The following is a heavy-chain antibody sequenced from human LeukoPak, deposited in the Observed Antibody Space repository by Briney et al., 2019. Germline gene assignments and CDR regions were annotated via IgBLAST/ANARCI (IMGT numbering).Heavy chain of an antibody. D-gene: IGHD6-6*01. Sequence: PSETLSLTCTVSGGSISSYYWSWIRQPAGKGLEWIGRIYTSGSTNYNPSLKSRVTMSVDTSKNQFSLKLRSVTAADTAVYYCARGPYSSSSEWFDPWGQGTLVTVSS. V-gene: IGHV4-4*07. CDR3: ARGPYSSSSEWFDP. CDR2: IYTSGST. CDR1: GGSISSYY. J-gene: IGHJ5*02.